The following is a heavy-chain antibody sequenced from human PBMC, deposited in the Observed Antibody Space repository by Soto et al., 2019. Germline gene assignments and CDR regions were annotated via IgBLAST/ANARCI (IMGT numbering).Heavy chain of an antibody. Sequence: EVQVMESGGGLVQPGGSLRLSCNFTFSMYSMNWVRQAPGKGLEWVASISSGGTYIKYADSVKGRFTISRDNAKNSVSLQMNSLRVDDKAAYFCTRDQGGSYDGWFDPWGQGTLVTVSS. V-gene: IGHV3-21*01. J-gene: IGHJ5*02. D-gene: IGHD1-26*01. CDR3: TRDQGGSYDGWFDP. CDR1: TFSMYS. CDR2: ISSGGTYI.